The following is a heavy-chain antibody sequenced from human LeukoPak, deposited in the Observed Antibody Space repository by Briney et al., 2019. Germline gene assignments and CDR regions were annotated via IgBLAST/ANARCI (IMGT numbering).Heavy chain of an antibody. CDR1: GGAITSNGYY. D-gene: IGHD2-15*01. J-gene: IGHJ4*02. CDR2: IQNSATF. CDR3: ARLLGYCSDFNCPAWGS. V-gene: IGHV4-39*01. Sequence: KPSETLSLTCSVSGGAITSNGYYWGWLRQSPGQGLEWIGNIQNSATFYYNPSLQSRVTISVDMPKNQFSLKLSSVTAADTAVYYCARLLGYCSDFNCPAWGSWGLGTLVTVSS.